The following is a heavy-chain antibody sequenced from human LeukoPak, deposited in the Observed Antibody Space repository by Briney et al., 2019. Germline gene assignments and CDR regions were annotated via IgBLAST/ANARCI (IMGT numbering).Heavy chain of an antibody. D-gene: IGHD5-12*01. CDR1: GGSISSYY. CDR3: ARVVEAYSGYDLNNYYYYYMDV. J-gene: IGHJ6*03. Sequence: SETLSLTCTVSGGSISSYYWSWIRQPPGKGLEWIGYIYYSGSTNYNPSLKSRVTISVDTSKNQFSLKLSSVTAADTAVYYCARVVEAYSGYDLNNYYYYYMDVWGKGTTVTVSS. V-gene: IGHV4-59*01. CDR2: IYYSGST.